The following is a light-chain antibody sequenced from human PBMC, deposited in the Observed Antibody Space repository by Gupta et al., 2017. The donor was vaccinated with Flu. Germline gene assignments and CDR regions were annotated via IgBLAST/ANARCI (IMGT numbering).Light chain of an antibody. CDR3: QQDNIDMS. V-gene: IGKV1-5*03. Sequence: DIQLTQSPSTLSASVGDRVTVTCRASHNVNIWLAWYHQSPGRAPKLLVYKASVLHRGVPSRFTAGGSGTDFSLTSNGVQPDDIGTYYCQQDNIDMSFGQGTRVEIK. CDR2: KAS. J-gene: IGKJ1*01. CDR1: HNVNIW.